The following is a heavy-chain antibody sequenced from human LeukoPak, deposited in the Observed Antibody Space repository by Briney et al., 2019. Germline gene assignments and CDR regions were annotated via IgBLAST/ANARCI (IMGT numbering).Heavy chain of an antibody. Sequence: GGSLRLSCAASGFTFSSYWMHWVRQAPGKGLVWVSRINTDGSSTSYADSVKGRFTISRDNAKNTLYLQMNSLGAEDTAVYYCARDLEQFDAFDIWGQGTMVTVSS. CDR2: INTDGSST. CDR1: GFTFSSYW. CDR3: ARDLEQFDAFDI. V-gene: IGHV3-74*01. D-gene: IGHD6-19*01. J-gene: IGHJ3*02.